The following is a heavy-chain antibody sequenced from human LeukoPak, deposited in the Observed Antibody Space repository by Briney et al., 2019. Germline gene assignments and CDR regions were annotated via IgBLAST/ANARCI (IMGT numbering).Heavy chain of an antibody. CDR3: ARDRNQIDYYDSSGSDAFDI. Sequence: SETLSLTCAVYGGSFSGYYWSWIRQPPGKGLEWIGEINHSGSTNYNPSLKSRVTISVDTSKNQFSLKLSSVTAADTAVYYCARDRNQIDYYDSSGSDAFDIWGQGTMVTVSS. D-gene: IGHD3-22*01. V-gene: IGHV4-34*01. CDR2: INHSGST. J-gene: IGHJ3*02. CDR1: GGSFSGYY.